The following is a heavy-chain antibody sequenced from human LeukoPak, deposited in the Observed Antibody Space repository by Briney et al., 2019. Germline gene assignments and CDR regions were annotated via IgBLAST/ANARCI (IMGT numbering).Heavy chain of an antibody. J-gene: IGHJ4*02. D-gene: IGHD6-13*01. CDR2: ISWNSGSI. V-gene: IGHV3-9*01. CDR1: GFTFDDYA. CDR3: ARFSSSWPWGDY. Sequence: PGGSLRLSCAASGFTFDDYAMHWVRQAPGKGLEWVSGISWNSGSIGYADSVKGRFTISRDNAKNSLYLQMNSLRAEDTAVYYCARFSSSWPWGDYWGQGTLATVSS.